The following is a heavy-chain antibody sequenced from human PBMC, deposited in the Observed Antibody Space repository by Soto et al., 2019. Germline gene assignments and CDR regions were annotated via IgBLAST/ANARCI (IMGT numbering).Heavy chain of an antibody. V-gene: IGHV3-74*01. CDR3: ARDFPFCSGEPCYHY. D-gene: IGHD2-15*01. CDR1: GFSFSSDW. CDR2: INSDGSIT. Sequence: GGSLRLSCAASGFSFSSDWMHWVRQAPGKELVWVSHINSDGSITTYADSVKGRFTISRDNAKNTLYLQMNSLRAEDTAVYFCARDFPFCSGEPCYHYWGQGTLVTVSS. J-gene: IGHJ4*02.